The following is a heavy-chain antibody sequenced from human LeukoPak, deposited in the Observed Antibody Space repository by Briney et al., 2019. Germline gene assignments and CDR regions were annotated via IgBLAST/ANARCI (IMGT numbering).Heavy chain of an antibody. V-gene: IGHV4-59*01. J-gene: IGHJ5*02. CDR1: GGSISSYY. CDR2: IYYSGST. CDR3: ARGIYSSGYYYREEQNWFDP. Sequence: SETLSLTCTVSGGSISSYYWSWIRQPPGKGLEWIGYIYYSGSTNYNPSLKSRVTISVDTSKNQFSLKLSSVTAADTAVYYCARGIYSSGYYYREEQNWFDPWGQGTLVTVSS. D-gene: IGHD3-22*01.